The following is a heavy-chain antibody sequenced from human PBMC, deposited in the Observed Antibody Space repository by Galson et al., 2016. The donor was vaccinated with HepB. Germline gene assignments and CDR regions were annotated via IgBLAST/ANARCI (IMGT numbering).Heavy chain of an antibody. CDR2: IPYDGSNK. CDR3: SRGLTGFSSRWYGLGAFDI. V-gene: IGHV3-30-3*01. CDR1: GFTFSNYA. Sequence: SLRLSCAASGFTFSNYAIHWVRQAPGRGLEWVAVIPYDGSNKYYADSVKGRFTISRDNSKNTLYLQIISLRAEDTAVYYCSRGLTGFSSRWYGLGAFDIWGQGTMVTVSS. D-gene: IGHD6-13*01. J-gene: IGHJ3*02.